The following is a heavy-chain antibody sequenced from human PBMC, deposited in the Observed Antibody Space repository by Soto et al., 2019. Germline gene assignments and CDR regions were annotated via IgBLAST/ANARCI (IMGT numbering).Heavy chain of an antibody. D-gene: IGHD3-3*01. V-gene: IGHV4-39*01. CDR1: GGSISSSSYY. Sequence: PSETLSLTCTVSGGSISSSSYYWGWIRQPPGKGLEWIGSIYYSGSTYYNPSLKSRVTISVDTSKSQFSLKLSSVTAADTAVYYCARLPAGVVNRNWFDPWGQGTLVTVSS. CDR3: ARLPAGVVNRNWFDP. CDR2: IYYSGST. J-gene: IGHJ5*02.